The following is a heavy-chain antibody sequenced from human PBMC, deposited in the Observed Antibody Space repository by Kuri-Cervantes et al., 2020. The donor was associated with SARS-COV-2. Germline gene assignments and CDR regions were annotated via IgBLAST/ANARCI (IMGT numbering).Heavy chain of an antibody. V-gene: IGHV3-49*04. D-gene: IGHD3-22*01. CDR2: IKSKTDGGTT. CDR1: GFTFSNCG. CDR3: TRDYDSSGYYYQYYYYYGMDV. J-gene: IGHJ6*02. Sequence: QTLSLTCAASGFTFSNCGMHWVRQAPGKGLEWVGRIKSKTDGGTTEYAASVKGRFTISRDDSKSIAYLQMNSLKTEDTAVYYCTRDYDSSGYYYQYYYYYGMDVWGQGTTVTVSS.